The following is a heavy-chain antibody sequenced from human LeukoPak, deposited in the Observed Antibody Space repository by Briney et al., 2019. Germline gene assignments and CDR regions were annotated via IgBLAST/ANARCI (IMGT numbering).Heavy chain of an antibody. D-gene: IGHD5-12*01. Sequence: SETLSLTCTVSGGSISSSSYYWGWIRHPRGKGLEWIGSIYYSGSTYYNPSLKSRVTISVDTSKNQFSLKLSSVTAADTAVYYCARAVGYSGYGGFYYYYGMDVWGQGTTVTVSS. CDR1: GGSISSSSYY. CDR3: ARAVGYSGYGGFYYYYGMDV. J-gene: IGHJ6*02. CDR2: IYYSGST. V-gene: IGHV4-39*07.